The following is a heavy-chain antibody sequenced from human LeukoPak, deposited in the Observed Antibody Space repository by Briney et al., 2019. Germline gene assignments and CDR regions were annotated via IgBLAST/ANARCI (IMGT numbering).Heavy chain of an antibody. CDR2: IFYTGSA. D-gene: IGHD6-13*01. CDR1: GGSISSGTYY. CDR3: ARDSSIWYGRFDY. J-gene: IGHJ4*02. V-gene: IGHV4-31*03. Sequence: PSETLSLTCTVSGGSISSGTYYWSWIRQHPGEGLEWIGYIFYTGSAYYNPSLQSRVTISVDTSKNQFSLRLSSVTAADTAVYYCARDSSIWYGRFDYWGQGTLVTVSS.